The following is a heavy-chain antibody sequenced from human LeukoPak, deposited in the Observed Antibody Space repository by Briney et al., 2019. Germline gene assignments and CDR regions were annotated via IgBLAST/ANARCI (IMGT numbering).Heavy chain of an antibody. CDR1: GGSISSYY. Sequence: SETLSLTCTVSGGSISSYYWSWIRQPPGKGLEWIGYIYYSGSTNYNPSLKSRVTISVDTSKNQFSLKLSSVTAADTAVYYCARAVRVGASNWFDPWGQGTLVTLSS. CDR3: ARAVRVGASNWFDP. V-gene: IGHV4-59*01. D-gene: IGHD1-26*01. CDR2: IYYSGST. J-gene: IGHJ5*02.